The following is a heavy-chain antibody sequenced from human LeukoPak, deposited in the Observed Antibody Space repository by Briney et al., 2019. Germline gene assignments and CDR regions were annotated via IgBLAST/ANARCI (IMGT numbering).Heavy chain of an antibody. CDR2: INAGNGNT. Sequence: ASVKVSCKASGYTFTSYAMHWVRQAPGQRLEWMGWINAGNGNTKYSQKFQGRVTITRDTSASTAYMELSSLRSEDTAVYYCARRRITMVRGVRGEEFDYWGQGTLVTVSS. J-gene: IGHJ4*02. CDR3: ARRRITMVRGVRGEEFDY. D-gene: IGHD3-10*01. V-gene: IGHV1-3*01. CDR1: GYTFTSYA.